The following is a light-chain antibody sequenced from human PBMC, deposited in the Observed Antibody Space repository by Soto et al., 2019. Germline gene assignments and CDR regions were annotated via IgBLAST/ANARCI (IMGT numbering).Light chain of an antibody. CDR1: QSVSSN. Sequence: EIVMTQSPATLSVSPGERATLSCRASQSVSSNLAWYQQKPGQAPRLLIYGASSRATGIPDRFSGSGSETDFTLTISRLEPEDFAVYYCHHYGSTFGQGTKVDI. CDR3: HHYGST. J-gene: IGKJ1*01. CDR2: GAS. V-gene: IGKV3-20*01.